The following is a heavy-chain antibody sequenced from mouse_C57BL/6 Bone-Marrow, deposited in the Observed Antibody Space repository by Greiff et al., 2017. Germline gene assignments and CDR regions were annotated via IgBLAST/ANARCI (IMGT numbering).Heavy chain of an antibody. J-gene: IGHJ3*01. V-gene: IGHV5-17*01. CDR3: ARNYGSSSFAY. D-gene: IGHD1-1*01. CDR1: GFTFSDYG. Sequence: EVHLVESGGGLVKPGGSLKLSCAASGFTFSDYGMHWVRQAPEKGLEWVAYISSGSSTIYYADTVKGRFTISRDNAKNTLFLQMTSLRSEDTAMYYCARNYGSSSFAYWGQGTLVTVSA. CDR2: ISSGSSTI.